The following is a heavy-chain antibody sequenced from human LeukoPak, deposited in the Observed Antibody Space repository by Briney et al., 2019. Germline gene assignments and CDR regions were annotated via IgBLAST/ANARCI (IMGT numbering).Heavy chain of an antibody. Sequence: GGSLRLSCAASGFTFSSYSMNWVRQAPGKGLEWVSSISSSSSYIYYADSVKGRFTISRDNAKNSLYLQMNSLRAEDTAVCYCASQTGYSYDLFPDDYWGQGTLVTVSS. CDR1: GFTFSSYS. J-gene: IGHJ4*02. CDR2: ISSSSSYI. V-gene: IGHV3-21*01. D-gene: IGHD5-18*01. CDR3: ASQTGYSYDLFPDDY.